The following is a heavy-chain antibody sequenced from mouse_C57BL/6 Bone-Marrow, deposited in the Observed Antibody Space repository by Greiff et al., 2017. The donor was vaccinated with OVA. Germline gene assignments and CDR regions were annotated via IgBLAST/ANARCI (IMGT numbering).Heavy chain of an antibody. V-gene: IGHV14-4*01. CDR2: IDPENGDT. CDR1: GFNIKDDY. CDR3: TTELTVDY. Sequence: VQLQQSGAELLRPGAPVKLSCTASGFNIKDDYMPWVKQRPEQGLEGIGWIDPENGDTEYASKFQGKATITADTSSNTAYLQLSSLTSEDTAVYYCTTELTVDYWGQGTTLTVSS. D-gene: IGHD4-1*01. J-gene: IGHJ2*01.